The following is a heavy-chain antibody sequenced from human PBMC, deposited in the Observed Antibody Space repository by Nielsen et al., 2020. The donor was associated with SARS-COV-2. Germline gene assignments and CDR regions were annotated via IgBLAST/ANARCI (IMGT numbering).Heavy chain of an antibody. D-gene: IGHD5/OR15-5a*01. V-gene: IGHV3-33*06. CDR1: GFTFSFYD. CDR2: FWPDGATE. J-gene: IGHJ4*02. CDR3: AKDLGPDAGYTVFNDYFDN. Sequence: GGSLRLSCAASGFTFSFYDIHWVRQAPGEGLKWLPVFWPDGATEHYAEPVKGRFTVSRDASKNTVYLQMNSLRAADSAVYYCAKDLGPDAGYTVFNDYFDNWGQGTLVTVSS.